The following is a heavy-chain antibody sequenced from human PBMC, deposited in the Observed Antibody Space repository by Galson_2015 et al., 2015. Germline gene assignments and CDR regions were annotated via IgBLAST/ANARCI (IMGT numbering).Heavy chain of an antibody. CDR3: ARGQCSGGSCYPGWYFDL. V-gene: IGHV1-8*01. Sequence: SVKVSCKASGYTFTSYDINWVRQATGQGLEWMGWMNPNSGNTGYAQKFQGRVTMTRNTSISTDYMELSSLRSEDTAVYYCARGQCSGGSCYPGWYFDLWGRGTLVTVSS. CDR2: MNPNSGNT. D-gene: IGHD2-15*01. CDR1: GYTFTSYD. J-gene: IGHJ2*01.